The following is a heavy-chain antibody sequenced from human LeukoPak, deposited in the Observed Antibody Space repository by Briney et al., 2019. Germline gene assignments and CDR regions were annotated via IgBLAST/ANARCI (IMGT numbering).Heavy chain of an antibody. J-gene: IGHJ4*02. CDR3: ARQSLDGGSCYDY. CDR1: GYTFTSFD. Sequence: GASVKVSCKASGYTFTSFDISWVRQAPGQGPEWMGWMNPYSGNTGYAQKFQGRVTLTRSTSITTAYMELSSLRFEDTAIYYCARQSLDGGSCYDYWGQGTPVTVSS. CDR2: MNPYSGNT. V-gene: IGHV1-8*01. D-gene: IGHD2-15*01.